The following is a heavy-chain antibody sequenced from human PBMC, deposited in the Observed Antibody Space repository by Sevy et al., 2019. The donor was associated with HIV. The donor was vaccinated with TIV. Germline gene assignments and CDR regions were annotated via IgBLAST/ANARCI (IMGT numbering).Heavy chain of an antibody. V-gene: IGHV3-33*06. Sequence: GGSLRLSCAASGFTFGNYGMHWVRQAPGKGLEWVAVIWYAGIDRYYADSVKGRFTISRDNSKNTLYLQMNSLRAEDTAVYYCAKDNFLPIMVSMVRGALSYYCDYWGQGTLVTVSS. D-gene: IGHD3-10*01. CDR3: AKDNFLPIMVSMVRGALSYYCDY. J-gene: IGHJ4*02. CDR2: IWYAGIDR. CDR1: GFTFGNYG.